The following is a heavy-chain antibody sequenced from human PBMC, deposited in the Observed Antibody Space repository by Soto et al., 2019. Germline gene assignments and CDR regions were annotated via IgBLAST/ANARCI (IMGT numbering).Heavy chain of an antibody. J-gene: IGHJ5*02. Sequence: GGSLRLSCAASGFTVSSNYMSWVRQAPGKGLEWVSVIYSGGSTYYADSVKGRFTISRDNSKNTLYLQMNSLRAEDTAVYYCARDRYDFWSVSSSFYPWVQVTLVTVSS. V-gene: IGHV3-66*01. CDR2: IYSGGST. D-gene: IGHD3-3*01. CDR1: GFTVSSNY. CDR3: ARDRYDFWSVSSSFYP.